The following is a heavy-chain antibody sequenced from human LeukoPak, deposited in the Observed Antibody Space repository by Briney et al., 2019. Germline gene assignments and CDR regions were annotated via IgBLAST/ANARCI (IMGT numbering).Heavy chain of an antibody. CDR3: AGYSSSWYGAGWFDP. Sequence: PGGSLRLSCAASGFTSSSYAMSWVRQAPGKGLEWVSAISGSGGSTYYADSVKGRFTISRDNSKNTLYLQMNSLRAEDTAVYYCAGYSSSWYGAGWFDPWGQGTLVTVSS. CDR2: ISGSGGST. CDR1: GFTSSSYA. J-gene: IGHJ5*02. V-gene: IGHV3-23*01. D-gene: IGHD6-13*01.